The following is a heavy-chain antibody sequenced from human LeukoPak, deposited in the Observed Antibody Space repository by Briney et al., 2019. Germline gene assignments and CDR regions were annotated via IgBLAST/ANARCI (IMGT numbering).Heavy chain of an antibody. D-gene: IGHD6-19*01. Sequence: ASVKVSCKASGYTFTTYGITWVRQAPGQGLEWLGWISTYNGNTNYAQKFQGRVTLTRDTSISTAYMELSRLRSDDTAVYYCAREGVIAVAGNRLFSPLREFDYWGQGTLVTVSS. CDR1: GYTFTTYG. V-gene: IGHV1-18*01. J-gene: IGHJ4*02. CDR3: AREGVIAVAGNRLFSPLREFDY. CDR2: ISTYNGNT.